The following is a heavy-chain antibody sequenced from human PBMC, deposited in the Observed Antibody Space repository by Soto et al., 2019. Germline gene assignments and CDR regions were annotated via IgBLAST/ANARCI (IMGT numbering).Heavy chain of an antibody. D-gene: IGHD4-4*01. V-gene: IGHV4-59*08. CDR2: IYYSGST. CDR1: GGSVSSYY. Sequence: PSETLSLTCTVSGGSVSSYYGSWIRQPPGKGLEWIGYIYYSGSTKYNPSLKSRVTMSVDTSNNQFSLKVSSVTAADTAVYYCARHSNRNYGLYYFDYWGLGALVTVS. J-gene: IGHJ4*02. CDR3: ARHSNRNYGLYYFDY.